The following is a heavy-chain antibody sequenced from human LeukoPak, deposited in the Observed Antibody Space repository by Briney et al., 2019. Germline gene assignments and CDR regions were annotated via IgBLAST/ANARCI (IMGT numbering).Heavy chain of an antibody. Sequence: GGSLRLSCAASGFTFSTYAMSWVRRAPGKGLEWVSGISGRGDRTKYADSVMGRFTISRDNSKNTLYLQMNSLRAEDTAVYYCAKERSSGWPFDYWGQGTLVTVSS. CDR1: GFTFSTYA. CDR3: AKERSSGWPFDY. J-gene: IGHJ4*02. V-gene: IGHV3-23*01. D-gene: IGHD6-19*01. CDR2: ISGRGDRT.